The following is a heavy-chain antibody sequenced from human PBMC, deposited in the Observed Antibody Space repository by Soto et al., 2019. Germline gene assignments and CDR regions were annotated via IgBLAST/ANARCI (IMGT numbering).Heavy chain of an antibody. CDR2: INHSGST. CDR1: GGSFSGYY. V-gene: IGHV4-34*01. CDR3: ARFYSSGWLFDY. Sequence: SETLSLTCAVYGGSFSGYYWSWIRQPPGKGLEWIGEINHSGSTNYNPSLKSRVTISVDTSKNQFSLKLSSVTAADTAVYYCARFYSSGWLFDYWGQGTLVTVSS. J-gene: IGHJ4*02. D-gene: IGHD6-19*01.